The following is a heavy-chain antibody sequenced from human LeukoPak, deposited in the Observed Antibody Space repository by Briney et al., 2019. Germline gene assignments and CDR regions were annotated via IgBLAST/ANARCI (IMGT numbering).Heavy chain of an antibody. Sequence: GASVKVSCKDSGYTFTSYDINWVRQATGQGLEWMGWMNPNSGNTGYAQKFQGRVTITRNTSISTAYMELSSLRSEDTAVYYCAGRAAFTIFGVAGNYYYMDVWGKGTTVTVSS. CDR2: MNPNSGNT. D-gene: IGHD3-3*01. J-gene: IGHJ6*03. CDR3: AGRAAFTIFGVAGNYYYMDV. CDR1: GYTFTSYD. V-gene: IGHV1-8*03.